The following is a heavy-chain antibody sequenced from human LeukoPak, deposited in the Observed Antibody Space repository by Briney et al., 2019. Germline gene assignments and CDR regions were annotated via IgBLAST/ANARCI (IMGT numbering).Heavy chain of an antibody. D-gene: IGHD5-24*01. CDR2: IYYSGST. J-gene: IGHJ4*02. CDR1: GGSISSYY. Sequence: SETLSLTCTVSGGSISSYYWSWIRQPPGKGLEWVGYIYYSGSTNYNPSLKSRVTISVDTSKNQFSLKLSSVTAADTAVYYCARRERWLQPYYFDYWGQGTLVTVSS. V-gene: IGHV4-59*01. CDR3: ARRERWLQPYYFDY.